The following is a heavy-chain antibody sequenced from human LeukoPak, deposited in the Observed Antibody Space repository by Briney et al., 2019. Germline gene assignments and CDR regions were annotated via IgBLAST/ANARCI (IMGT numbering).Heavy chain of an antibody. D-gene: IGHD3-22*01. CDR1: GYTFTSYA. J-gene: IGHJ5*02. V-gene: IGHV1-2*02. Sequence: ASVKVSCKASGYTFTSYAMNWVRQAPGQGLEWMGWINPNSGGTNYAQKFQGRVTMTRDTSISTAYMELSRLTSDDTAVYYCARDSHYYDSSGYYRNWFDPWGQGTLVTVSS. CDR2: INPNSGGT. CDR3: ARDSHYYDSSGYYRNWFDP.